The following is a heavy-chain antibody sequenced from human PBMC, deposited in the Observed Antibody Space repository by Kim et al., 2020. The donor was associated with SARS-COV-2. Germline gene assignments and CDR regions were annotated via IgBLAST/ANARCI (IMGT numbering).Heavy chain of an antibody. D-gene: IGHD2-15*01. CDR1: GGTFSSYA. CDR2: IIPIFGIA. J-gene: IGHJ4*02. CDR3: ARDGGIVVVVAAYFDY. V-gene: IGHV1-69*04. Sequence: SVKVSCKASGGTFSSYAISWVRQAPGQGLEWMGRIIPIFGIANYAQKFQGRVTITADKSTSTAYMELSSLRSEDTAVYYCARDGGIVVVVAAYFDYWGQGTLVTVSS.